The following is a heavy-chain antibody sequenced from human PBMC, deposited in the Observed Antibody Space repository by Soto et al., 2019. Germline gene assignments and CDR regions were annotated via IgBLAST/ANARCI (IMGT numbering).Heavy chain of an antibody. CDR2: IYDSGST. V-gene: IGHV4-39*01. CDR1: GGSIRSSTYY. Sequence: QLQLQESGPGLVKPSETLSLTCSVSGGSIRSSTYYWGWIRQPPGKGLEWIGSIYDSGSTYYNPSLKSRVTISVDTSKNHFSLRLASVTAADTAVYYCARQGYGTTLPWGQGTLVTVSS. D-gene: IGHD1-7*01. J-gene: IGHJ5*02. CDR3: ARQGYGTTLP.